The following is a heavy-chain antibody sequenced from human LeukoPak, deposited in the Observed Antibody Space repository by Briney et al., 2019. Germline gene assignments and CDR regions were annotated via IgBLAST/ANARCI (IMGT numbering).Heavy chain of an antibody. D-gene: IGHD2-15*01. Sequence: KPSETLSLTCTVSGDSISSTSYFWGWIRQPPGKGLEWIGTIYYSGTTYYNPSLKSRVTISVDTSKNQFSLKLSSVSASDTAVYYCARHKCSGIYCPLDYWGQGTLITVSS. CDR3: ARHKCSGIYCPLDY. CDR2: IYYSGTT. V-gene: IGHV4-39*01. CDR1: GDSISSTSYF. J-gene: IGHJ4*02.